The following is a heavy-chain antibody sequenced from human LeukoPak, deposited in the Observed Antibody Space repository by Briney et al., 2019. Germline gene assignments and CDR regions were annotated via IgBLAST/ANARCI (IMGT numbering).Heavy chain of an antibody. CDR3: ARDWDSLWSGYYV. CDR1: GFTFSSYG. Sequence: GKSLRLSCAASGFTFSSYGMHWVRQAPGKGLEWVAVISYDGSNKYYADSVKGRFTISRDNSKNTLYLQMNSLRAEDTAVYYCARDWDSLWSGYYVWGQGTLVTVSS. CDR2: ISYDGSNK. V-gene: IGHV3-30*03. J-gene: IGHJ4*02. D-gene: IGHD3-3*01.